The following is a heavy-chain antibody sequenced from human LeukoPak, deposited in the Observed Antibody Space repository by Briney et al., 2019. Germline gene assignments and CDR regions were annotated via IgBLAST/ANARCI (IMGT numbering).Heavy chain of an antibody. J-gene: IGHJ6*03. Sequence: GGSLRLSCVASGFSFDDYVMHWVRQAPGKGLEWVSCISGSSKSVTYADSVRGRFTISRDNAKTSLYLQMNSLRAEDTALYYCARDSRSGSYSNYYMDVWGTGTTVTVSS. CDR3: ARDSRSGSYSNYYMDV. CDR2: ISGSSKSV. D-gene: IGHD3-10*01. V-gene: IGHV3-9*01. CDR1: GFSFDDYV.